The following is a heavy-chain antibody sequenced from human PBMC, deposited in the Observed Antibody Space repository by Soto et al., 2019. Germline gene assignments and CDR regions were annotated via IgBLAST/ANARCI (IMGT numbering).Heavy chain of an antibody. CDR3: ARDLTSAYYDFWSGRYGSAFDI. J-gene: IGHJ3*02. V-gene: IGHV4-30-4*01. CDR2: IYYSGST. CDR1: GGSISSGDYY. Sequence: SETLSLTCTVSGGSISSGDYYWSWIRQPPGKGLEWIGYIYYSGSTYYNPSLKSRVTISVDTSKNQFSLKLSSVTAADAAVYYCARDLTSAYYDFWSGRYGSAFDIWGQGTMVTVSS. D-gene: IGHD3-3*01.